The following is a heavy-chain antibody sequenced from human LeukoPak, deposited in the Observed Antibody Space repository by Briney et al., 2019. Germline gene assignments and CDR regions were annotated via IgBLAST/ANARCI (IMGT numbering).Heavy chain of an antibody. CDR3: ARGLVAEGHSRYFDY. D-gene: IGHD5-12*01. V-gene: IGHV5-51*01. J-gene: IGHJ4*02. CDR1: GYSFTSYW. Sequence: GESLKISCKGSGYSFTSYWIGWVRQMPGKGLEWMGIIYPGDSDTRYSPSFQGQVIISADKSISTAYLQWSSLKASDTAMYYCARGLVAEGHSRYFDYWGQGTLVTVSS. CDR2: IYPGDSDT.